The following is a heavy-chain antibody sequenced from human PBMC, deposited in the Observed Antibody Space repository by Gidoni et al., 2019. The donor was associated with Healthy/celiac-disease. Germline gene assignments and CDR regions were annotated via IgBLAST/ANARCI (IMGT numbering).Heavy chain of an antibody. CDR1: AFTFSSYS. CDR2: ISSSISYI. Sequence: EVQLVESGGGLVKCVGSLRLLCAASAFTFSSYSMNWLRQAPGKGLECVSSISSSISYIYYADAVKGRFTISRDNAKNSLYLQMNSLRAEETAVYYCARDADEYSSTFDYWGQGTLVTVSS. D-gene: IGHD6-6*01. V-gene: IGHV3-21*01. J-gene: IGHJ4*02. CDR3: ARDADEYSSTFDY.